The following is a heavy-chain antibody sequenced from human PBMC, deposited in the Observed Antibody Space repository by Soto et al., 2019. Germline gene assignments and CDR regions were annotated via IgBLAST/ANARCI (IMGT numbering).Heavy chain of an antibody. J-gene: IGHJ4*02. CDR3: ARGYCTNGVCYDGFDY. V-gene: IGHV1-18*01. Sequence: ASVKVSCKASGYTFTSYGISWVRQAPGQGLEWMGWISAYNGNINYAQKLQGRVTMTTDTSTSTAYMELRSLRSDDTAVYYCARGYCTNGVCYDGFDYWGQGTLVTVSS. CDR2: ISAYNGNI. CDR1: GYTFTSYG. D-gene: IGHD2-8*01.